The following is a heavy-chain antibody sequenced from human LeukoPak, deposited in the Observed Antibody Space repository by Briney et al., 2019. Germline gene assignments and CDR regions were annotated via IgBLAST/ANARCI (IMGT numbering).Heavy chain of an antibody. D-gene: IGHD3-22*01. J-gene: IGHJ4*02. V-gene: IGHV4-34*01. Sequence: SETLSLTCAVYGGSFSGYYWSWLRQPPGKGLEWIGEINHSGSTNYNPSLKSRVTISVDTSKNQFSLKLSSVTAADTAVYYCASRNQDYYDSSGYSGSWGQGTLVTVSS. CDR2: INHSGST. CDR1: GGSFSGYY. CDR3: ASRNQDYYDSSGYSGS.